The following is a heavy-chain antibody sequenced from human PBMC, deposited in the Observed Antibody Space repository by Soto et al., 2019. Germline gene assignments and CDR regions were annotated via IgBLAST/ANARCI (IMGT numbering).Heavy chain of an antibody. CDR2: IKGDGSIT. CDR1: GFTFSSYA. Sequence: GSLRLSCAASGFTFSSYAMSWVRQAPGKGLEWVSRIKGDGSITNYADSVKGRFTISRDNAKNTLFLQMDSVTAEDTAVYYXXXXXXXHXXXDVXGQGXTXXVSS. J-gene: IGHJ6*02. V-gene: IGHV3-74*01. CDR3: XXXXXXHXXXDV.